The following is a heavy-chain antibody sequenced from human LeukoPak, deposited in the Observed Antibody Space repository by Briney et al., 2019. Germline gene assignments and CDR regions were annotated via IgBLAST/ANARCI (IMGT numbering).Heavy chain of an antibody. V-gene: IGHV3-30*03. Sequence: PGRSLRLSCAASGFTFSSYGMHWVRQAPGKGLEWVAVISYDGSNKYYADSVKGRFTISRDNSKNTLYLQMNSLRAEDTAVYYCARASGTYSSGWLNWFDPWGQGTLVTVSS. CDR3: ARASGTYSSGWLNWFDP. D-gene: IGHD6-19*01. CDR2: ISYDGSNK. CDR1: GFTFSSYG. J-gene: IGHJ5*02.